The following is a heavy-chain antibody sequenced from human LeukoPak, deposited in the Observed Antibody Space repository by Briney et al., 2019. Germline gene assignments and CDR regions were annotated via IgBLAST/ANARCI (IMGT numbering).Heavy chain of an antibody. Sequence: SETLSLTCAVYGGSFSGYYWSWIRQPPGKGLEWIGEINHSGSTNYNPSLKSRVTISVDTSKIQFSLKLSSVTAADTAVYYCARGRRITMIVVVIKTYFDYWGQGTLVTVSS. J-gene: IGHJ4*02. D-gene: IGHD3-22*01. V-gene: IGHV4-34*01. CDR2: INHSGST. CDR3: ARGRRITMIVVVIKTYFDY. CDR1: GGSFSGYY.